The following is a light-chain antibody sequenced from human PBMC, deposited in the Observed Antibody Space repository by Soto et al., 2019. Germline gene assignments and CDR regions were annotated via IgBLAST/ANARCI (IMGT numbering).Light chain of an antibody. V-gene: IGLV7-46*01. J-gene: IGLJ3*02. Sequence: QAVVTQEPSLTVSPGGTVSLTCGSNTGAVTIGHYPYWFQQKPGQAPRTLVYDTNNRHSWTPARFSGSLLGGKAALTLSGAQPEDEADYYCLISSGGARVFGGGTQLTVL. CDR3: LISSGGARV. CDR2: DTN. CDR1: TGAVTIGHY.